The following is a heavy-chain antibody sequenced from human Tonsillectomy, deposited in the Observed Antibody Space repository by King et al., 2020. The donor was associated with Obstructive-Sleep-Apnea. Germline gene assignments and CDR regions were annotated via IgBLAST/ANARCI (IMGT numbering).Heavy chain of an antibody. CDR2: INQVGSEK. V-gene: IGHV3-7*03. J-gene: IGHJ3*01. Sequence: VQLVESGGGLVRPGGSLRLSCAASGLTFSSSWMSWVRQAPGKGLEWVADINQVGSEKYYVDSVKVRFTISRGNAKNSLYLQMNSLRADDTAVYYCAGGDVFDFWGQGTMVTVSS. CDR1: GLTFSSSW. CDR3: AGGDVFDF.